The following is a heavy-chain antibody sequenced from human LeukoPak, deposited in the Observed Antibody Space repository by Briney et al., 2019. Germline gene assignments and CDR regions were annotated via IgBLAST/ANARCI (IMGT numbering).Heavy chain of an antibody. V-gene: IGHV3-23*01. CDR1: GFTFSSYA. J-gene: IGHJ6*02. D-gene: IGHD5-18*01. CDR2: ISDSGSGN. Sequence: HPGGSLRLSCSGFTFSSYAMSWVRQAPGKGLEWVSTISDSGSGNYCADSVKGRFTIRRDNSKHTLYLQMKGLGAEDTAVYYCARGTLSAMNLLGLYYGMDVWGQATTVTVPS. CDR3: ARGTLSAMNLLGLYYGMDV.